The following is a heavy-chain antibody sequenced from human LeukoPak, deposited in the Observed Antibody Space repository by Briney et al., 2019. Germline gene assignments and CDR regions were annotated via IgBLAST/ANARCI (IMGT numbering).Heavy chain of an antibody. D-gene: IGHD1-7*01. CDR3: ARRWNYGRNYYIDV. CDR2: INDSGRT. CDR1: GGSFSNYY. J-gene: IGHJ6*03. Sequence: LETLSLTCAVYGGSFSNYYWSWIRQPPGKGLEWIGEINDSGRTNYNPSLMSRVTVSVDTSKKQFSLRLTSVTATDTAVYYCARRWNYGRNYYIDVWGKGATVSASS. V-gene: IGHV4-34*01.